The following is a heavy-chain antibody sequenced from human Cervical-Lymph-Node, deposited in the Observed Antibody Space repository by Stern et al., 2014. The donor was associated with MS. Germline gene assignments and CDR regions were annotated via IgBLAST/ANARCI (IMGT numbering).Heavy chain of an antibody. V-gene: IGHV4-4*02. CDR1: GGSISSSNW. CDR3: ARGYYDSSGYLYGMDV. D-gene: IGHD3-22*01. J-gene: IGHJ6*02. Sequence: QVQLQESGPGLVKPSGTLSLTCAVSGGSISSSNWWSWVRQPPGKGLEWIGEIYHSGSTNYNPSLTSRVTISADKSKNQFSLKLSSVTAADTAVYYCARGYYDSSGYLYGMDVWGQGTTVTVSS. CDR2: IYHSGST.